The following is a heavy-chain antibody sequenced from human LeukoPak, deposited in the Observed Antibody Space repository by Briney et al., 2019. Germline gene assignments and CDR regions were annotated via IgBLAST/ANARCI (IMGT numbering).Heavy chain of an antibody. J-gene: IGHJ6*02. D-gene: IGHD2-15*01. V-gene: IGHV1-46*01. CDR1: GYTFTSYH. CDR3: ARVYCSGGSCPYYYYGMDV. CDR2: INPSGGST. Sequence: ASVKVSCKASGYTFTSYHMHWVRQAPGQGLEWMGIINPSGGSTSYAQKFQGRVSMTRDTSTSTVYMELSSLRSEDTAVYYCARVYCSGGSCPYYYYGMDVWGQGTTVTVSS.